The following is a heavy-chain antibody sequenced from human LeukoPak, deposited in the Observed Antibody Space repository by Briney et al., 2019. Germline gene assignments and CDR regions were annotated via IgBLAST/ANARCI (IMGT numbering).Heavy chain of an antibody. D-gene: IGHD3-9*01. V-gene: IGHV4-59*01. CDR3: ARGPWGGRYVDWLLLPDYYYGMDV. J-gene: IGHJ6*02. Sequence: SETLSLTCTVSGGSISSYYWSWIRQPPGKGLEWIGHIYYSGSTNYNPSLKSRVTISVDTSKNQFSLKLSSVPAADTVVYYCARGPWGGRYVDWLLLPDYYYGMDVWGQGTTVTVSS. CDR2: IYYSGST. CDR1: GGSISSYY.